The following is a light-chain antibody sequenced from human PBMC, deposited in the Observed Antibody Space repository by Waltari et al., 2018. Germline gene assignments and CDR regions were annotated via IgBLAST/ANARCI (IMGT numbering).Light chain of an antibody. CDR1: NGDVGNYNL. J-gene: IGLJ3*02. V-gene: IGLV2-23*02. CDR2: EVT. CDR3: CSYAGSWIWV. Sequence: QAALTQPASVSGSPGRSITFPCTGSNGDVGNYNLVPWYQKHPGKAPKLIIYEVTNRPSGISDRFSGFKTGNTASLTISGLQAEDEADYYCCSYAGSWIWVFGGGTELTVL.